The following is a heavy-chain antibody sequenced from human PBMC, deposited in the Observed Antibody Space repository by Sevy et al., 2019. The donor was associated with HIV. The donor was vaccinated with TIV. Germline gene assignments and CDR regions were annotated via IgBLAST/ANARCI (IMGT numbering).Heavy chain of an antibody. J-gene: IGHJ4*02. CDR3: TRWKAAQSIFDY. Sequence: GGSLRLSCTASGFTFGDYCMSWVRQAPGKGLEWVAFLKSKVYGGTVDHAASVKGRFIISRDDSKGIAYLQMNDLKTGDTGVYYCTRWKAAQSIFDYWGQGALVTVSS. V-gene: IGHV3-49*04. CDR2: LKSKVYGGTV. CDR1: GFTFGDYC. D-gene: IGHD6-13*01.